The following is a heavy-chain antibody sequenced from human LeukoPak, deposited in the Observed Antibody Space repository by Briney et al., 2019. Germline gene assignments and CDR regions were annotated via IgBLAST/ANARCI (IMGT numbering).Heavy chain of an antibody. Sequence: SCAASGFTFSNYAMSWVRQAPGKGLEWVSAISGSGGSTYYADSVGKGRFTISRDNSKNTLYLQMNSLRAEDTAVYYCAKCYYDSSTSGTDWWGQGTLVTVSS. D-gene: IGHD3-22*01. V-gene: IGHV3-23*01. CDR3: AKCYYDSSTSGTDW. J-gene: IGHJ4*02. CDR2: ISGSGGST. CDR1: GFTFSNYA.